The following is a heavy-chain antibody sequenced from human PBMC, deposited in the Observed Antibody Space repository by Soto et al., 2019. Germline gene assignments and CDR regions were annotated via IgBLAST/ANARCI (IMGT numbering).Heavy chain of an antibody. CDR2: IIPIFGAP. D-gene: IGHD2-15*01. CDR3: ARGLQNTLHGCFDP. CDR1: GGTFSNYG. V-gene: IGHV1-69*13. J-gene: IGHJ5*02. Sequence: RASVKVSCKASGGTFSNYGISWVRQAPGQGLEWMGGIIPIFGAPNYAQRFQGRVTITADDSTSTVYLELSSLRSEDTAVYYCARGLQNTLHGCFDPWGEGTRVTVSS.